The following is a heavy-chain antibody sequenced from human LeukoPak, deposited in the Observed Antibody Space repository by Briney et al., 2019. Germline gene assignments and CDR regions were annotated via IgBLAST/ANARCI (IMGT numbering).Heavy chain of an antibody. CDR1: GFSISNYW. Sequence: AESLTLSCAASGFSISNYWLHWIRQPPGKGLVWISRIKCDGSSTNYADSVKGRFTISRDNAKNTLYLRMNSLRAEDPAVYYCARGGSGSGWYEPRDYWGEGTLVTVSS. J-gene: IGHJ4*02. CDR2: IKCDGSST. V-gene: IGHV3-74*01. CDR3: ARGGSGSGWYEPRDY. D-gene: IGHD6-19*01.